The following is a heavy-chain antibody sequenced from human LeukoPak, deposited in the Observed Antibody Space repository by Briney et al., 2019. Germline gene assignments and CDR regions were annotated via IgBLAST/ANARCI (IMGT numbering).Heavy chain of an antibody. CDR2: ISSSGSTI. Sequence: PGGSLRLSCAASGFTFSSYEMNWVRQAPGKGLEWVSYISSSGSTIYYADSVKGRFTISRDNAKNSLYLQINSLRAEDTAVYYCARAAHNVMLWFGEHFDYWGQGTLVTVSS. J-gene: IGHJ4*02. CDR1: GFTFSSYE. D-gene: IGHD3-10*01. V-gene: IGHV3-48*03. CDR3: ARAAHNVMLWFGEHFDY.